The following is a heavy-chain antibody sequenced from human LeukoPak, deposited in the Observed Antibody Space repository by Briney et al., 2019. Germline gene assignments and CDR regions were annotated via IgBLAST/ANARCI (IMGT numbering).Heavy chain of an antibody. J-gene: IGHJ4*02. D-gene: IGHD3-22*01. Sequence: GGSLRLSCAASGFIFSNYWMYWVRQAPGKGLVWVSRINSDGTTTTYADSVKGRFTISRDNAKNTLYLQMSSLTAEDTAVYYCARVRVGYYSDFWGQGTLVTVSS. CDR3: ARVRVGYYSDF. CDR2: INSDGTTT. CDR1: GFIFSNYW. V-gene: IGHV3-74*01.